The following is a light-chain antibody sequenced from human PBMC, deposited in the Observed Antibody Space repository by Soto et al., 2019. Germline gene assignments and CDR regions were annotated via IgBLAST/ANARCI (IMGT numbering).Light chain of an antibody. CDR2: DAS. Sequence: DIQMTPSPSSLSASVVDRVTITCRASQGISNYLAWYQQKPGKAPKLLIYDASSLESGVPSRFSGSGFGTEFTLTISSLQPDDLATYYCQQYNTYSWTFGPGTKVDIK. CDR1: QGISNY. CDR3: QQYNTYSWT. V-gene: IGKV1-16*01. J-gene: IGKJ1*01.